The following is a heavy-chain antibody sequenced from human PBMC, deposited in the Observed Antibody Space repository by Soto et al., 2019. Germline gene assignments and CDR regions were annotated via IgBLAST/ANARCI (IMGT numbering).Heavy chain of an antibody. CDR2: INPNSGGT. Sequence: ASVKVSCKASGYTFTGYYMHWVRQAPGQGLEWMGWINPNSGGTNYAQKFQGWVTMTRDTSISTAYMELSRLRSDDTAVYYCARVGPYCSSTSCEEAFDYWGQGTLVTVSS. CDR1: GYTFTGYY. CDR3: ARVGPYCSSTSCEEAFDY. D-gene: IGHD2-2*01. J-gene: IGHJ4*02. V-gene: IGHV1-2*04.